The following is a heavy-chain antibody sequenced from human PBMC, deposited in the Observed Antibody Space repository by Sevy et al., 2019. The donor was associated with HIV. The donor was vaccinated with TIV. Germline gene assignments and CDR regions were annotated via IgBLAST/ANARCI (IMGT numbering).Heavy chain of an antibody. V-gene: IGHV1-69*13. CDR1: GGTFSSYA. CDR2: IIPIFSTA. J-gene: IGHJ6*02. D-gene: IGHD4-4*01. CDR3: ARGVRNYYYYGMDV. Sequence: ASVKVSCKASGGTFSSYAISWVRQAPGQGLEWMGGIIPIFSTANYAQKFQGRVTITADESTSTAYMELSSLRSEDTAVYYCARGVRNYYYYGMDVWGQGTTVTVSS.